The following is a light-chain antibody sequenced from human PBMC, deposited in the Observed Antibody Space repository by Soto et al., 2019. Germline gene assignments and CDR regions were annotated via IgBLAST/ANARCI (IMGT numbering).Light chain of an antibody. CDR3: CSYAGRTTPYV. CDR1: SSDVGSYNL. Sequence: QSALTQPASVSGSPGQSITISCTGTSSDVGSYNLVSWYQHHPGKAPKLMIYEVSERPSGVSNRFSGSKSDNTASLTISGLQAEDEADYYCCSYAGRTTPYVFGTGTKVTVL. V-gene: IGLV2-23*02. CDR2: EVS. J-gene: IGLJ1*01.